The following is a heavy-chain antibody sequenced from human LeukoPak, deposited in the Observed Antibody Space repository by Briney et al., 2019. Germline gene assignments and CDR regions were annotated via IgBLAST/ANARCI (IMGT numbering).Heavy chain of an antibody. CDR1: GGSISSYY. V-gene: IGHV4-4*07. CDR3: ARDTAWISGWDYYYYMDV. CDR2: IYTSGST. D-gene: IGHD6-19*01. Sequence: SETLSLTCTVSGGSISSYYWSWIRQPAGKGLEWIGRIYTSGSTNYNPSLKSRVTMSVDTSKNQFSLKLSSVTAADTAVYYCARDTAWISGWDYYYYMDVWGKGTTVTISS. J-gene: IGHJ6*03.